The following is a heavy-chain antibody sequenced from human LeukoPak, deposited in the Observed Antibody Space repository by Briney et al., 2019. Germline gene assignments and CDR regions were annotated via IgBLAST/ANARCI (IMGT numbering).Heavy chain of an antibody. CDR3: ARGDMTTVTTMGY. D-gene: IGHD4-17*01. Sequence: SETLSLTCTVSGGSISSYYWSWIRQPPGKGLEWIWYFYYSGSTNYNPSLKSRVSISVDTSKNQFSLKLSSVTTADTAVYYCARGDMTTVTTMGYWGQGTLVTVSS. V-gene: IGHV4-59*01. J-gene: IGHJ4*02. CDR2: FYYSGST. CDR1: GGSISSYY.